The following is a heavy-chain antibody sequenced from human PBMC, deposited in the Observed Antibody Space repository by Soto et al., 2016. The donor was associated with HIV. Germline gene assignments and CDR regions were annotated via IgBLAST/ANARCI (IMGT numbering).Heavy chain of an antibody. V-gene: IGHV3-23*01. CDR3: AKDLRMTMVQGFIDALDF. CDR2: ISDSGSNT. CDR1: GFTFGNYA. Sequence: EVNLLESGGGLVQPGGSLKLSCGASGFTFGNYAMSWVRQAPGKGLEWVSGISDSGSNTYYADSVKGRFTISRDNSKNTLYLHMNSLRAEDTAVYYCAKDLRMTMVQGFIDALDFWGQGTNGHRLF. D-gene: IGHD3-10*01. J-gene: IGHJ3*01.